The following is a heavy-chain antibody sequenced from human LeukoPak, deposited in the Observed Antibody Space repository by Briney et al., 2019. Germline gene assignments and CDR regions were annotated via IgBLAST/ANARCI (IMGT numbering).Heavy chain of an antibody. CDR3: ARCGGYCSGGSSDAFDI. CDR2: IKQDGREK. V-gene: IGHV3-7*01. CDR1: GFTFSSYW. Sequence: PGGSLRLSCAASGFTFSSYWMSWVRQAPGKGLEWVSNIKQDGREKYYVDSVKGRFTISRDNAKNSLYLQMTSLRAEDTAVYYCARCGGYCSGGSSDAFDIWGQGTMVTVSS. D-gene: IGHD2-15*01. J-gene: IGHJ3*02.